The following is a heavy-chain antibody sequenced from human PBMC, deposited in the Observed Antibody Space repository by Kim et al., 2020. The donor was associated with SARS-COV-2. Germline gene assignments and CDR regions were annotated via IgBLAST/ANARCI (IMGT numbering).Heavy chain of an antibody. CDR1: GFTFSSYA. D-gene: IGHD3-16*02. CDR3: AKSSSWLYDYVWGSYLDAFDI. CDR2: ISGSGGST. V-gene: IGHV3-23*01. J-gene: IGHJ3*02. Sequence: GGSLRLSCAASGFTFSSYAMSWVRQAPGKGLEWVSSISGSGGSTCYADSVKGRFTISRDNSKNTLYLQMNSLRAEDTAVYYCAKSSSWLYDYVWGSYLDAFDIWGQGTMVTVSS.